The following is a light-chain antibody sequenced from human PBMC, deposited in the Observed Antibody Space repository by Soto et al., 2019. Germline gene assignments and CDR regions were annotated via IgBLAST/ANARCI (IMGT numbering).Light chain of an antibody. J-gene: IGLJ2*01. CDR2: ANT. V-gene: IGLV1-40*01. CDR3: PAYDRILTGPV. CDR1: DSNLGEDYD. Sequence: QSVLTQPPSVSGAPGQRVTISCTGSDSNLGEDYDVHWYQHLPGTAPKLLIFANTNRASGVPDRFSGSKSGVSASLTITGLQAEDEADYYCPAYDRILTGPVFGGGTKLTVL.